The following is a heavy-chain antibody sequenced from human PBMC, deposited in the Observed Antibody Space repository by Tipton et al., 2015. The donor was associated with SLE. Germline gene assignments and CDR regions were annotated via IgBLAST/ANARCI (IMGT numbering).Heavy chain of an antibody. CDR3: ARDLAIFGVGFDY. CDR2: IYYSGST. D-gene: IGHD3-3*01. Sequence: TLSLTCTVSGGSISSYYWSWIRQPPGKGLEWIGSIYYSGSTYYNPSLKSRVTISVDTSKNQFSLKLSSVTAADTAVYYCARDLAIFGVGFDYWGQGTLVTVSS. J-gene: IGHJ4*02. CDR1: GGSISSYY. V-gene: IGHV4-59*12.